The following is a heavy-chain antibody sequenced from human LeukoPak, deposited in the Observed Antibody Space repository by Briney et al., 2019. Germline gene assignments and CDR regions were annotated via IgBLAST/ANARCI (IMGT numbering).Heavy chain of an antibody. V-gene: IGHV5-10-1*01. CDR2: IDPSDSHI. D-gene: IGHD1-26*01. CDR3: ARQGRGSYRRDFDY. CDR1: GYSFTSNW. J-gene: IGHJ4*02. Sequence: GESLKISCNGSGYSFTSNWISWVRRMSGKGLEWMGRIDPSDSHINYSPSFQGHVTISVDKSISTAYLQWSSLRASDTAMYYCARQGRGSYRRDFDYWGQGTLVTVSS.